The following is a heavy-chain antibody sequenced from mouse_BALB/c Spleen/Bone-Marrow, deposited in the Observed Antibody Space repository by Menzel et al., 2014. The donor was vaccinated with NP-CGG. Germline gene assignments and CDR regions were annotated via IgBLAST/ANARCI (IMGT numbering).Heavy chain of an antibody. CDR1: GFTFSSFG. CDR3: TRGGNWDDFDY. V-gene: IGHV5-17*02. J-gene: IGHJ2*01. Sequence: CGGGLVQPGGSRKLSCAASGFTFSSFGMHWVRQAPEKGLEWVAYISSGSSTIFYADTVKGRFTVSRDNPKNTLFLQMTSLRSEDTAMYYCTRGGNWDDFDYWGQGTTLTVSS. D-gene: IGHD4-1*01. CDR2: ISSGSSTI.